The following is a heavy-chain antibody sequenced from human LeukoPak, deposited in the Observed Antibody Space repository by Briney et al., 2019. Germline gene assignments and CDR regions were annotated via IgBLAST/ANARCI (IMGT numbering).Heavy chain of an antibody. CDR1: GFTFDDYA. CDR3: AKSLDY. CDR2: ISWNSGSI. Sequence: GGSLRLSCAASGFTFDDYAMHWVRQAPGKGLEWVSGISWNSGSIGYTDSVKGRFTISRDNAKNSLYLQMNSLRAEDTALYYCAKSLDYWGQGTLVTVSS. V-gene: IGHV3-9*01. J-gene: IGHJ4*02.